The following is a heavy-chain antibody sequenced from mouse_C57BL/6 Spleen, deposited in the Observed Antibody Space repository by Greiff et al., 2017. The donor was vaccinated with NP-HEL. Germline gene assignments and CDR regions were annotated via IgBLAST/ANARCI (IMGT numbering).Heavy chain of an antibody. V-gene: IGHV14-2*01. CDR3: ARRSDNDVYDFDY. CDR2: IDPEDGET. Sequence: VQLKQSGAELVKPGASVKLSCTASGFNFKDYYMHWVKQRTEQGLEWIGRIDPEDGETKYAPKFQGKATITADTSSNTAYLQLSSLTSEDTAVYYCARRSDNDVYDFDYWGQGTTLTVSS. CDR1: GFNFKDYY. D-gene: IGHD2-4*01. J-gene: IGHJ2*01.